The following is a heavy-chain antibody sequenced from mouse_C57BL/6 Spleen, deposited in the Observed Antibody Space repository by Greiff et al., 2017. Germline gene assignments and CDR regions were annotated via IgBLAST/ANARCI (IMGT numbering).Heavy chain of an antibody. V-gene: IGHV1-64*01. D-gene: IGHD2-4*01. CDR1: GYTFPSYW. J-gene: IGHJ1*03. Sequence: QVQLQQPGAELVKPGASVKLSCKASGYTFPSYWMHWVKQRPGQGLEWIGMIHPNSGSTNYNEKFKSKATLTVDKSSSTAYMQLSSLTSEDSAVYYCARDGLRGYFDVWGTGTTVTVSS. CDR3: ARDGLRGYFDV. CDR2: IHPNSGST.